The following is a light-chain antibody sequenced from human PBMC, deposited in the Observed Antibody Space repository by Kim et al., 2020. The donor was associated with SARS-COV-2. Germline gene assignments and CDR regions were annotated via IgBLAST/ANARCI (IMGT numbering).Light chain of an antibody. Sequence: SASVGDKITITCRASQNVNNWLAWYQQRPGKAPKLLIFKASTLEGGVPSRFSGSGSGTEFTLTITSLQPDDAATYFCQQYNNRWTFGQGTKVDIK. V-gene: IGKV1-5*03. CDR2: KAS. J-gene: IGKJ1*01. CDR1: QNVNNW. CDR3: QQYNNRWT.